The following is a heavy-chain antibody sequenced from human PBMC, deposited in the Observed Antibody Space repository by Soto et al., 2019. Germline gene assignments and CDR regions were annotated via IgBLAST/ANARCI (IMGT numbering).Heavy chain of an antibody. V-gene: IGHV3-11*06. CDR2: ISTSSSYT. Sequence: QVHLVESGGGFVKPGGSLRLSCAASSFTFGDYYMTWIRQAPGKGPEWVASISTSSSYTYYVDSVKGRFTISRDNAENSLYLQMNSLRAEDSAVYYCARDMTGSNIWDSWGQGTLVTVSS. CDR1: SFTFGDYY. J-gene: IGHJ4*02. D-gene: IGHD1-1*01. CDR3: ARDMTGSNIWDS.